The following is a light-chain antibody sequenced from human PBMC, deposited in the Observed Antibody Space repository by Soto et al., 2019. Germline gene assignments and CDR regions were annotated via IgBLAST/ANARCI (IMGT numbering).Light chain of an antibody. CDR3: QASYSTPFN. V-gene: IGKV1-39*01. J-gene: IGKJ3*01. Sequence: DIQMTQSPSSLSASVGDRVTITCRASQSISSYLNWFQQKPGKAPKLLIYAASSMQSGVPSRFSVSGSWTDFTLSNSSLLPESFATYYCQASYSTPFNVGPGTKVDSK. CDR1: QSISSY. CDR2: AAS.